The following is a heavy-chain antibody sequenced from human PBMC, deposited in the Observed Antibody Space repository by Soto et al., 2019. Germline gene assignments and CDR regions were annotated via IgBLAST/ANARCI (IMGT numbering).Heavy chain of an antibody. Sequence: GPTLDNPTQTYTLSCTFSGFSLSTSGVGVGWIRQPPGKALEWLALIYWDDDKRYSPSLKSRLTITKDTSKSQVVLTMTNMDPVDTATYYCAHIPTAAGKRTFDYWGQGTLVTVSS. D-gene: IGHD6-13*01. J-gene: IGHJ4*02. V-gene: IGHV2-5*02. CDR1: GFSLSTSGVG. CDR3: AHIPTAAGKRTFDY. CDR2: IYWDDDK.